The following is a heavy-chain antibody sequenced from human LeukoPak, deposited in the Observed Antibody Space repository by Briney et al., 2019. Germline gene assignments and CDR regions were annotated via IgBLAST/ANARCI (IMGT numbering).Heavy chain of an antibody. CDR3: AKASGYSSSWYYFDY. D-gene: IGHD6-13*01. CDR2: VSGSGGST. Sequence: GGSVRLSCPPSGFIFSSHSVSWVRQAPGEWLGSVSAVSGSGGSTYYADSVKGRFTISRDNSKNTLYLQMNSLRAEDTAVYYCAKASGYSSSWYYFDYWGQGTLVTVSS. J-gene: IGHJ4*02. CDR1: GFIFSSHS. V-gene: IGHV3-23*01.